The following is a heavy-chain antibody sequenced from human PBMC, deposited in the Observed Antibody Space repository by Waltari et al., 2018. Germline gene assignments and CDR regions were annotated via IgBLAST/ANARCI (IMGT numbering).Heavy chain of an antibody. CDR2: ISGSGGST. D-gene: IGHD3-22*01. J-gene: IGHJ4*02. V-gene: IGHV3-23*04. CDR1: GFTFSSYA. Sequence: EVQLVESGGGLVQPGGSLRLSCAASGFTFSSYAMRWVRQAPGKGLEWVSAISGSGGSTYYADSVKGRFTISRDNSKNTLYLQMNSLRAEDTAVYYCAKGLTHDSSGYYGVDYWGQGTLVTVSS. CDR3: AKGLTHDSSGYYGVDY.